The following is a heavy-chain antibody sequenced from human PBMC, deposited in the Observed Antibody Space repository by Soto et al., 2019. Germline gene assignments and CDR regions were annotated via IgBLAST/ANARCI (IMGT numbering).Heavy chain of an antibody. CDR1: GGSISSSSYY. CDR3: APYSSSRGWFDP. Sequence: SETLALTCTVSGGSISSSSYYWGWIRQPPGKGLEWIGSIYYSGSTYYNPSLKSRVTISVDTSKNQFSLKLSSVTAADTAVYYCAPYSSSRGWFDPWGQGTLVTVSS. CDR2: IYYSGST. J-gene: IGHJ5*02. V-gene: IGHV4-39*01. D-gene: IGHD6-13*01.